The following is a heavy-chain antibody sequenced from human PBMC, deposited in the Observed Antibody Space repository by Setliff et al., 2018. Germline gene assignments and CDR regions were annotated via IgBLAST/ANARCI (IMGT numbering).Heavy chain of an antibody. CDR1: GYTFTSYS. V-gene: IGHV7-4-1*02. CDR3: AREMGVYDSSGYLSY. D-gene: IGHD3-22*01. J-gene: IGHJ4*02. Sequence: GASVKVSCKASGYTFTSYSINWVRQAPGQGLEWMGWINTNTGGPTYAQGFTGRFVFSLDTSVSTAYLQISSLKAEDTAVYYCAREMGVYDSSGYLSYWGQGTLVTVSS. CDR2: INTNTGGP.